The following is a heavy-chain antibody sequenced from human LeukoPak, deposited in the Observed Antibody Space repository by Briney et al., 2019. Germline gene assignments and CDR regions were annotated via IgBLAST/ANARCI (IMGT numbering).Heavy chain of an antibody. D-gene: IGHD6-13*01. CDR3: ARWPIAAAPPVYYFDY. V-gene: IGHV3-21*01. Sequence: GVSVSLSCRASGLILSSYNMNWVREARGKGLECVSSMSSSTSHIFHTDSVAPRFTISRDNAKNSLYWQMKSLRAEDTAVYCWARWPIAAAPPVYYFDYWGQGTLVTVSS. CDR2: MSSSTSHI. CDR1: GLILSSYN. J-gene: IGHJ4*02.